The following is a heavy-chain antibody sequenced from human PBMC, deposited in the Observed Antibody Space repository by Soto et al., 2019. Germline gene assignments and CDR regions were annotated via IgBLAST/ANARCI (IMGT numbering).Heavy chain of an antibody. V-gene: IGHV1-18*01. CDR1: GYTFTSYG. CDR2: ISAHNGKT. J-gene: IGHJ6*02. CDR3: ARGGDVNYCHGMDV. D-gene: IGHD5-12*01. Sequence: QVQLVQSGGEVKKPGASVKLACTASGYTFTSYGISWVRQSPGQGLEWMGWISAHNGKTNYTQNVQGRVTKTTDTSTRTAYMDLRSLRSADTAVYYCARGGDVNYCHGMDVWGQGAKVTVSS.